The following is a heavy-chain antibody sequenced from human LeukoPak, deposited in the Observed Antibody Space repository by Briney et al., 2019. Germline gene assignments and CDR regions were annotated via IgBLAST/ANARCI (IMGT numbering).Heavy chain of an antibody. D-gene: IGHD2-8*01. CDR1: GGSFSGYY. CDR2: INHSGST. J-gene: IGHJ3*02. Sequence: SETLSLTCAVYGGSFSGYYWSWIRQPPGKGLEWIGEINHSGSTNYNPSLKSRVTISVDTSKNQFSLKLSSVTAADTAVYYCARRQCTNGVCHPGRRRAFDIWGQGTKVTVSS. V-gene: IGHV4-34*01. CDR3: ARRQCTNGVCHPGRRRAFDI.